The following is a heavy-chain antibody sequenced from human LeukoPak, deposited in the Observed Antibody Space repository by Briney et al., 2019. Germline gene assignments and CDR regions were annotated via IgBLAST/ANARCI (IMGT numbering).Heavy chain of an antibody. V-gene: IGHV3-30*02. CDR1: GFTFSSYG. J-gene: IGHJ3*02. Sequence: GGSLRLSCAASGFTFSSYGMHWVRQAPGKGLEWVAVIWYDGSNKYYADSVKGRFTISRDNSKNTLYLQMNSLRAEDTAVYYCAKDGPNYDSSAGAFDIWGQGTMVTVSS. CDR3: AKDGPNYDSSAGAFDI. D-gene: IGHD3-22*01. CDR2: IWYDGSNK.